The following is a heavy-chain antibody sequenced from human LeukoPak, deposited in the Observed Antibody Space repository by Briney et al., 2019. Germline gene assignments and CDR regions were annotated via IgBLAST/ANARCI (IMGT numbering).Heavy chain of an antibody. CDR3: ARGSSWPDY. V-gene: IGHV3-74*01. CDR1: GFTVSGSW. J-gene: IGHJ4*02. CDR2: INTDGSST. Sequence: TGGSLRLSCAASGFTVSGSWMHWVRQAPGKGLVWVSRINTDGSSTTYADSVKGRFTISRDNANNTLYLQMNSLRGEDTAVYYCARGSSWPDYWGQGTLVTVSS. D-gene: IGHD6-13*01.